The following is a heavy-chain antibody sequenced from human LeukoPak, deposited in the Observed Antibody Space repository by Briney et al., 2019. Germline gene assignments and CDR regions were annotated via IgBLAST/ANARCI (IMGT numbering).Heavy chain of an antibody. Sequence: GASVKVSCKASGYTFTGYYMHWVRQAPGQGLEWMGWINPNRGGTNYAQKFQGRVTMTRDTSISTAYMELSRLRSDDTAVYYCARRRDGYNYEDYWGQGTLVTVSS. CDR1: GYTFTGYY. CDR3: ARRRDGYNYEDY. D-gene: IGHD5-24*01. V-gene: IGHV1-2*02. CDR2: INPNRGGT. J-gene: IGHJ4*02.